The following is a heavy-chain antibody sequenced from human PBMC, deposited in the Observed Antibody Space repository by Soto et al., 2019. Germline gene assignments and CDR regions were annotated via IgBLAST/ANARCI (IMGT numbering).Heavy chain of an antibody. CDR2: IIPIFGTT. CDR1: GGTFSSFA. CDR3: ARDRDHTYDY. V-gene: IGHV1-69*01. J-gene: IGHJ4*02. Sequence: QVQLVQSGAEVKKPGSSVKVSCKASGGTFSSFAISWVRQAPGQGLEWMGGIIPIFGTTNYAQKFQGRVTITADESTSTAYMEETTLRSEDTAVYYCARDRDHTYDYWGQGTLVTVSS.